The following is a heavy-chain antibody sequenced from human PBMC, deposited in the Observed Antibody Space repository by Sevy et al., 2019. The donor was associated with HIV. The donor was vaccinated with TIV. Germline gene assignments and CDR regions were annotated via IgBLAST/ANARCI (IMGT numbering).Heavy chain of an antibody. CDR2: IKSKTDGGTT. J-gene: IGHJ6*03. CDR1: GFTFSNAW. D-gene: IGHD2-2*02. CDR3: TTEGVVQAAIIYYMDV. Sequence: GGSLRLSCAASGFTFSNAWMSWVRQAPGKGLEWVGRIKSKTDGGTTDYAAPVKGRFTISRDDSKNTLYLQMNSLKTEDTAVYYCTTEGVVQAAIIYYMDVWGKGTTVTVSS. V-gene: IGHV3-15*01.